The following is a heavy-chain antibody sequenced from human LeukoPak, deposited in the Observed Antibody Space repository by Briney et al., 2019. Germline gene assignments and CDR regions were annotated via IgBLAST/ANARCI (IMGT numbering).Heavy chain of an antibody. CDR3: ARDGEGIPNWFDP. V-gene: IGHV4-39*07. CDR2: IYYSGST. CDR1: GGSISSSSYY. Sequence: SETLSLTCTVSGGSISSSSYYWGWLRQPPGKGLEWIGSIYYSGSTYYNPSLKSRVTISVDTSKNQFSLKLSSVTAADTAVYYCARDGEGIPNWFDPWGQGTLATVSS. D-gene: IGHD2-21*01. J-gene: IGHJ5*02.